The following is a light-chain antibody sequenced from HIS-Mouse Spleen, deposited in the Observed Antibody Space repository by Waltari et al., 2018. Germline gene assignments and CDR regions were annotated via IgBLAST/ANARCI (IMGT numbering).Light chain of an antibody. Sequence: QSALTQPASVSGSPGQSTTISSPGTSNDVGSYNLVPWYQQHPGKAPKLMIYEGSKRPSGVSNRFSGSKSGNTASLTISGLQAEDEADYYCCSYAGSSTVVFGGGTKLTVL. CDR1: SNDVGSYNL. CDR2: EGS. CDR3: CSYAGSSTVV. J-gene: IGLJ2*01. V-gene: IGLV2-23*01.